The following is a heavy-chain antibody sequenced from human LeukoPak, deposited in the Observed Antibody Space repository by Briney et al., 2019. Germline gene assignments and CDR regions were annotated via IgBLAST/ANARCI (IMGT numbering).Heavy chain of an antibody. CDR1: GLTVSDNY. CDR3: ARVSVSGGHDAFDI. Sequence: GGSLRLSCAASGLTVSDNYMSWFRQAPEKGLEWVSVIQSEGKTYYADSVKGRFAISRDNSKNTVYLQMNSLRAEDTAVYYCARVSVSGGHDAFDIWGQGTMVTVSS. D-gene: IGHD2-8*01. V-gene: IGHV3-53*01. CDR2: IQSEGKT. J-gene: IGHJ3*02.